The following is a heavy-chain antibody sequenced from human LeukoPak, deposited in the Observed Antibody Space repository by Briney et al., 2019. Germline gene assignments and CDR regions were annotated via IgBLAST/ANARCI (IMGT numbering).Heavy chain of an antibody. D-gene: IGHD3-22*01. V-gene: IGHV5-51*01. CDR1: GYSFTSYW. CDR2: IYPGDSDT. CDR3: ARLRGYYDSSGYYWAVRYFDY. Sequence: HGESLKISCKAFGYSFTSYWIGWVRQMPGKGLEWMGIIYPGDSDTRYSPSFQGQVTISADKSINTAYLQWNSLKASDTAMYYCARLRGYYDSSGYYWAVRYFDYWGQGTLVTVSS. J-gene: IGHJ4*02.